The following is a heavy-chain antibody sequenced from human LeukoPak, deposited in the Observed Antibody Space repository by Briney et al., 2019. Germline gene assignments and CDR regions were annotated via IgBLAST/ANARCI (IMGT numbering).Heavy chain of an antibody. Sequence: GASVKVSCKASGYTFTSYGISWVRQAPGQGLEWMGWISAYNGNTNYAQKLQGRVTMTTDTSTSTAYMELRSLRSDDTAVYYCARGGHSSSSLPQRNWFDPWGQGTLVTVSS. D-gene: IGHD6-6*01. CDR1: GYTFTSYG. CDR2: ISAYNGNT. J-gene: IGHJ5*02. V-gene: IGHV1-18*01. CDR3: ARGGHSSSSLPQRNWFDP.